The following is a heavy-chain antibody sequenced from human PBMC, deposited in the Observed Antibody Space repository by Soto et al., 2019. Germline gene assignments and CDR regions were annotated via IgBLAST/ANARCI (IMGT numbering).Heavy chain of an antibody. CDR3: ARDSHDILSGPPWVWYFDL. D-gene: IGHD3-9*01. J-gene: IGHJ2*01. CDR1: GGSFSGYY. V-gene: IGHV4-34*01. CDR2: INDRGSI. Sequence: QVQLQQWGAGPLRPLETLSLTCGVSGGSFSGYYWAWIRQSPGKGLEWIGEINDRGSINYNPSLKSRVSISVDASKKHYSLYLRAVIAADTAVYYCARDSHDILSGPPWVWYFDLWGRGTLVTVSS.